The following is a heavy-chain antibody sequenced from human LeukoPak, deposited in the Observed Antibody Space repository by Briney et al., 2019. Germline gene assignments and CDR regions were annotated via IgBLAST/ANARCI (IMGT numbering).Heavy chain of an antibody. CDR2: VSYDGSNE. J-gene: IGHJ4*02. D-gene: IGHD3-3*01. CDR1: GFTFSSYA. V-gene: IGHV3-30-3*01. CDR3: ARAALGLLDPFDY. Sequence: PGGSLRLSCEASGFTFSSYATHWVRQAPGKGLEWVAVVSYDGSNEYYAESVEGRFSISRDTSKNTLSLQMNSLTTEDTVVYYYARAALGLLDPFDYWGQGTLVTVSS.